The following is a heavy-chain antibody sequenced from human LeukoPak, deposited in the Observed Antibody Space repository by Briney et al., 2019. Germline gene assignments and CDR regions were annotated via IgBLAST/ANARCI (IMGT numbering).Heavy chain of an antibody. CDR3: ARDRRYCTTTSCYAWPYFYGMDV. Sequence: GGSLRLSCGASGYSFINYGLHWVRQAPGKGLEWVAVISHDDSDDYYADSVRGRFTISRDRPNNMLYLQMNSLTAADTAVYYCARDRRYCTTTSCYAWPYFYGMDVRGQGTTVIVSS. CDR1: GYSFINYG. V-gene: IGHV3-30*03. D-gene: IGHD2-2*01. J-gene: IGHJ6*02. CDR2: ISHDDSDD.